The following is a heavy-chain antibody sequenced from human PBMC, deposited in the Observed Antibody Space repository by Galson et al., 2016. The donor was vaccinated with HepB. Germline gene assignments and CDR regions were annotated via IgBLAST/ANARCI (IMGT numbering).Heavy chain of an antibody. J-gene: IGHJ5*02. CDR2: VFLGGST. Sequence: SLRLSCAASGFTVSDYYMTWVRQAPGKGLEWVSVVFLGGSTYYAQSVEGRFTISRDDSKNTLHLQMNSLTAEDTAVYYCVRDLGYGATNHWGQGTLVTVSS. D-gene: IGHD1-26*01. CDR3: VRDLGYGATNH. CDR1: GFTVSDYY. V-gene: IGHV3-53*01.